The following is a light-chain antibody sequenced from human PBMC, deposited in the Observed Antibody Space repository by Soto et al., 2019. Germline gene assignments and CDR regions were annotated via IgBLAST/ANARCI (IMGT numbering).Light chain of an antibody. CDR1: QSVSNN. CDR3: QQYNNWPRK. J-gene: IGKJ1*01. CDR2: GAS. V-gene: IGKV3D-15*01. Sequence: EIVLTQSPGTLSLSPGERATLSCRASQSVSNNYLAWYQQKPGQAPRLLIYGASNRATGIPDRFSGSGSGTEFTLTISSLQSEDFAVYYCQQYNNWPRKFGQGTKVDIK.